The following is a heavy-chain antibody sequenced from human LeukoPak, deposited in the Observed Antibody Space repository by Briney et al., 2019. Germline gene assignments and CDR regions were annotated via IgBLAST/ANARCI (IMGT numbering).Heavy chain of an antibody. CDR3: AKDRLPAAGPFDY. V-gene: IGHV3-23*01. CDR1: GFTFSSYA. Sequence: GGSLRLSCAASGFTFSSYAINWVRQAPGKGLEWVSAISGSGGSTYYADSVKGRFTISRDNSKNTLYLQMNSLRAEDTAVYYCAKDRLPAAGPFDYWGQGTLVTVSS. D-gene: IGHD6-13*01. J-gene: IGHJ4*02. CDR2: ISGSGGST.